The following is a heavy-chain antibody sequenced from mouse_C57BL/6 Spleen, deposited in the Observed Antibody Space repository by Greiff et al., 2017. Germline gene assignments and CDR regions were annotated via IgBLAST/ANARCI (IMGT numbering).Heavy chain of an antibody. CDR3: VRHKDYGSPYYFDY. Sequence: EADGGLVQPKGSLKLSCAASGFSFNTYAMNWVRQAPGKGLEWVARIRSKSNNYATYYADSVKDRFTISRDDSESMLYLQMNNLKTEDTAMYYCVRHKDYGSPYYFDYWGQGTTLTVSS. CDR2: IRSKSNNYAT. V-gene: IGHV10-1*01. CDR1: GFSFNTYA. D-gene: IGHD1-1*01. J-gene: IGHJ2*01.